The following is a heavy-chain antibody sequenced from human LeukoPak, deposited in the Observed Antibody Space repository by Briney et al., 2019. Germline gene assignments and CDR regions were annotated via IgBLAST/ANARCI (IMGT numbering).Heavy chain of an antibody. CDR1: GYNFLTNY. D-gene: IGHD6-13*01. V-gene: IGHV5-51*01. CDR2: IYPGDSDT. CDR3: ARFVLGSRSYMDV. J-gene: IGHJ6*03. Sequence: PGESLNISCKGSGYNFLTNYIGWVRQMPGKGLEWMGIIYPGDSDTRYSPSFQGQVTISADKSISTAYLQWSSLKASDTAMYYCARFVLGSRSYMDVWGKGTTVTVSS.